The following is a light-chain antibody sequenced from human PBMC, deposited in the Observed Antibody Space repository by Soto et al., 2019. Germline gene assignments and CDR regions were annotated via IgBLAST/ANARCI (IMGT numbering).Light chain of an antibody. CDR2: KAS. J-gene: IGKJ2*01. V-gene: IGKV1-5*03. CDR1: QSISSW. Sequence: DIQMTQSPSTLSASVGDRVTITCRASQSISSWLAWYQQKPGKAPKLLIYKASSLESGVPSRFSGSGSGTEFTLTISSLQPDDFATYYCQQYHSYSPYTFGQAAKLEIK. CDR3: QQYHSYSPYT.